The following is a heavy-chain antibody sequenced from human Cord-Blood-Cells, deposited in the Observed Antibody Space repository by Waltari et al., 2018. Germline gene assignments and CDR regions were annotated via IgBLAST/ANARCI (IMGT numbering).Heavy chain of an antibody. J-gene: IGHJ1*01. Sequence: EVQLVQSGAEVKKPGESLKISCKGSGYSFTSYWIGWVRQMPGKGLEWMGIIYPGDSATRYSPSFQGPVTISADKSISTAYLQWSSLKASDTAMYYCARLSDPVEQLAEYFQHWGQGTLVTVSS. CDR3: ARLSDPVEQLAEYFQH. V-gene: IGHV5-51*03. D-gene: IGHD6-6*01. CDR2: IYPGDSAT. CDR1: GYSFTSYW.